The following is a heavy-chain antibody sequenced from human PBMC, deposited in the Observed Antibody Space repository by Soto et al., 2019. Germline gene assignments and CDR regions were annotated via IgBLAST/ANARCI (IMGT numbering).Heavy chain of an antibody. J-gene: IGHJ6*02. CDR3: TTARMATIRQPDFYGMDV. CDR2: IMSKTDGGTT. V-gene: IGHV3-15*01. D-gene: IGHD3-3*01. Sequence: PGGSLRLSCEASGFIFSNAWMNWVRQSPGEGLEWVGRIMSKTDGGTTDYAAPVKGRFIISRDDSKNTLYLQLNSLKTEDSAIYYCTTARMATIRQPDFYGMDVWGQGTTVTVSS. CDR1: GFIFSNAW.